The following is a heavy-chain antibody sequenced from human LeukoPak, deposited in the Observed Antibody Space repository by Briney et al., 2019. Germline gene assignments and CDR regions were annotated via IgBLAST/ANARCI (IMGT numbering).Heavy chain of an antibody. V-gene: IGHV3-21*01. CDR1: GFTFNSYS. CDR2: ISSSSRFI. J-gene: IGHJ6*04. Sequence: GRSLRLSCAASGFTFNSYSMNWFRQAPGKGLEWVSSISSSSRFIYYADSVKGRFTISRDNAKNSLYLQMTSLRAEDTAVYYCAELGITMIGGVWGKGTTVTISS. D-gene: IGHD3-10*02. CDR3: AELGITMIGGV.